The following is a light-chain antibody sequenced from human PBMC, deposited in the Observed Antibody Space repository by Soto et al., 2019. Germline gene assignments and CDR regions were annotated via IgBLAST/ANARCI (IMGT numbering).Light chain of an antibody. J-gene: IGKJ2*01. CDR2: DAF. CDR3: QQYGSSPRT. V-gene: IGKV3-20*01. Sequence: EIVLTQSPGTLSLSPGERATLSCRASLSVRNSYLAWYQQRPGQAPRLLIYDAFSRATGIPDRFSGGGYGTDFTLTISSLEPEDSAVYYCQQYGSSPRTFGQGTKLEIK. CDR1: LSVRNSY.